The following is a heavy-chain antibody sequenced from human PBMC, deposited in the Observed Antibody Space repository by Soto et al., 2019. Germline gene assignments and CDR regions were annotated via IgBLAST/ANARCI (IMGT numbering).Heavy chain of an antibody. V-gene: IGHV3-23*01. CDR1: GFTFSSYA. Sequence: EVQLLESGGGLVQPGGSLRLSCAASGFTFSSYAMSWVRQAPGKGLEWVSAISGSGGSTYYADSVKGRFTISRDNSKNTLYLQMNGLRAEDTAVYYCAKDQSDIVVVVAATMAFDIWGQGTMVTVSS. J-gene: IGHJ3*02. D-gene: IGHD2-15*01. CDR2: ISGSGGST. CDR3: AKDQSDIVVVVAATMAFDI.